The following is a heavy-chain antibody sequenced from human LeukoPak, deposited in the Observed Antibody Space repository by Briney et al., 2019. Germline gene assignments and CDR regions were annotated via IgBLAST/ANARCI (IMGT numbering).Heavy chain of an antibody. CDR1: GGSISTYY. V-gene: IGHV3-21*01. J-gene: IGHJ4*02. CDR2: ISSSSSYI. CDR3: ARGGY. Sequence: ETLSLTCTVSGGSISTYYWNWVRQAPGKGLEWVSSISSSSSYIYYADSVKGRFTISRDNAKNSLYLQMNSLRAEDTAVYYCARGGYWGQGTLVTVSS.